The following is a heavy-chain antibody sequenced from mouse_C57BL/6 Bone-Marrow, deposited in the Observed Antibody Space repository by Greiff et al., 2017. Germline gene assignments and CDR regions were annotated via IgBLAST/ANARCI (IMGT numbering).Heavy chain of an antibody. CDR2: ISSGSSTI. J-gene: IGHJ4*01. CDR3: ARGYYSNYRDYAMDY. D-gene: IGHD2-5*01. V-gene: IGHV5-17*01. Sequence: EVQVVESGGGLVKPGGSLKLSCAASGFTFSDYGMHWVRQAPEKGLEWVAYISSGSSTIYYADTVKGRFTISRDNAKNTLFLQMTSLRSEDTAMYYCARGYYSNYRDYAMDYWGQGTSVTVSS. CDR1: GFTFSDYG.